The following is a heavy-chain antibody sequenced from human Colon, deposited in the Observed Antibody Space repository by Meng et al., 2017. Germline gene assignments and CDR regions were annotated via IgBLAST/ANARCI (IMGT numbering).Heavy chain of an antibody. CDR1: GASVRSLDHQ. D-gene: IGHD3-16*01. CDR3: ARDYWGSLDF. CDR2: ARIDYANT. J-gene: IGHJ4*02. Sequence: QWPQPEAGPGLGGPSETLPRHCAVPGASVRSLDHQWGWFRQPPGKGLDWIGYARIDYANTNSNPSLKSRVNVSLDTSKNQFSLNVRSVTAADTAVYYCARDYWGSLDFWGQGILVTVSS. V-gene: IGHV4-61*08.